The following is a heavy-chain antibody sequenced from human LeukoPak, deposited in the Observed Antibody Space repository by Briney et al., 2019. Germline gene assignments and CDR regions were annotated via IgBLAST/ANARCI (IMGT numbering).Heavy chain of an antibody. CDR3: AKGGSSSWYPNFDY. CDR2: IRYDGSNK. J-gene: IGHJ4*02. Sequence: GGSLRLSCAASGFTFGSYGMHWVRQAPGKGLEWVAFIRYDGSNKYYADSVKGRFTISRDNSKNTLYLQMNSLRAEDTAVYYCAKGGSSSWYPNFDYWGQGTLVTVSS. V-gene: IGHV3-30*02. D-gene: IGHD6-13*01. CDR1: GFTFGSYG.